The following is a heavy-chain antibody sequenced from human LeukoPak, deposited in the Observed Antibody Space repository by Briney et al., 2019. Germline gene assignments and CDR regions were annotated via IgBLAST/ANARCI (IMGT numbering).Heavy chain of an antibody. D-gene: IGHD4-17*01. Sequence: GGSLRLSCAASGFTFNNYAMSWVRQAPGKGLEWVSAITGGGGSAYYADSVKGRFTISRDSSKNTLYLQMNSLRVEDTAVYYCAKGRNDYGYFDYWGQGTLVTVSS. CDR1: GFTFNNYA. CDR3: AKGRNDYGYFDY. CDR2: ITGGGGSA. J-gene: IGHJ4*02. V-gene: IGHV3-23*01.